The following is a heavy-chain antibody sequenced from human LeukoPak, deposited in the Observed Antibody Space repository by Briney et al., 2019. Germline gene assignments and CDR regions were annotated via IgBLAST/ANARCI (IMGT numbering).Heavy chain of an antibody. CDR1: GGSISSYY. V-gene: IGHV4-59*01. CDR3: ARENTARAFDI. Sequence: SETLSLTCTVSGGSISSYYWSWIRQPPGKGLEWIGYIYYSGSTNYNPSLKSRVTISVDTSMNQFSLKLSSVTAADTAVYYCARENTARAFDIWGQGTMVTVSS. CDR2: IYYSGST. J-gene: IGHJ3*02. D-gene: IGHD5-18*01.